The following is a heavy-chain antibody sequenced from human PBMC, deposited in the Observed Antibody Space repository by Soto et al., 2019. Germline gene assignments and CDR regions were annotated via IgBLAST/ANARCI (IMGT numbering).Heavy chain of an antibody. CDR1: GYTFTSYG. D-gene: IGHD3-10*01. CDR2: ISAYNGNT. CDR3: ATKTLYGSGSYPIGNFDY. Sequence: GASVKVSCKASGYTFTSYGISWVRQAPGQGLEWMGWISAYNGNTNYAQKLQGRVTMTTDTSTSTAYMELSSLRSDDTAVYYCATKTLYGSGSYPIGNFDYWGQGTPVTGSS. J-gene: IGHJ4*02. V-gene: IGHV1-18*01.